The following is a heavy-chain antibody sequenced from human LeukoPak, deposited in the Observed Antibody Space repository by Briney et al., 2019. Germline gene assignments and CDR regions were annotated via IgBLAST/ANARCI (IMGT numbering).Heavy chain of an antibody. D-gene: IGHD2-8*02. CDR2: IRYDGSNT. Sequence: GGSLRLSCAVSGFTFSNYGMHWVRQTPGKGLEWVAVIRYDGSNTYYADFVKGRFTISRDNSKNTLNLQMNSLTAEDTAVYYCARDLLLAGYCTGGACPHFDYWGQGTLVTVSS. CDR3: ARDLLLAGYCTGGACPHFDY. CDR1: GFTFSNYG. J-gene: IGHJ4*02. V-gene: IGHV3-33*01.